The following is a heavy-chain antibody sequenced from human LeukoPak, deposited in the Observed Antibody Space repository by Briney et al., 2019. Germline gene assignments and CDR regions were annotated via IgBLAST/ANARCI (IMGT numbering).Heavy chain of an antibody. CDR3: ARQGYSAYEILDY. V-gene: IGHV4-59*08. CDR1: GGSISSYY. CDR2: IYYSGST. D-gene: IGHD5-12*01. Sequence: SETLSLTCTVSGGSISSYYWSWIAQPPGKGLEWIGYIYYSGSTNYSPSLKSRVTISVDTSKNQFSLRLSSVTAADTAVYYCARQGYSAYEILDYWGQGTLVTVSS. J-gene: IGHJ4*02.